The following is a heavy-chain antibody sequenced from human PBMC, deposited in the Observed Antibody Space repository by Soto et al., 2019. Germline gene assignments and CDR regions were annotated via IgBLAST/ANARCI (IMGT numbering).Heavy chain of an antibody. Sequence: GGSLRLPCAVSGFKITTQGVGWVRQAPGKGLKWLSVFSGSGGSSYGGDSGKGRFGISRDNSKNMVYLQLSSLKVEDTAVYYCVEGGGKSITGWWWAPGHWGQGXLVTVSS. J-gene: IGHJ4*02. V-gene: IGHV3-23*01. CDR1: GFKITTQG. D-gene: IGHD2-21*01. CDR2: FSGSGGSS. CDR3: VEGGGKSITGWWWAPGH.